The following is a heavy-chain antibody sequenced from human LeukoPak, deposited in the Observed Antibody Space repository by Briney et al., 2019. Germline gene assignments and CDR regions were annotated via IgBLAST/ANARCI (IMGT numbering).Heavy chain of an antibody. CDR2: INTNTGNP. D-gene: IGHD6-6*01. CDR1: GYTFTSYA. V-gene: IGHV7-4-1*02. CDR3: ARDRSIAGRTNDYYYYMDV. J-gene: IGHJ6*03. Sequence: ASVKVSCKASGYTFTSYAMNWVRQAPGQGLEWMGWINTNTGNPTYAQGFTGRFVFSLDTSVSTAYLQISSLKAEDTAVYYCARDRSIAGRTNDYYYYMDVWGKGTTATVSS.